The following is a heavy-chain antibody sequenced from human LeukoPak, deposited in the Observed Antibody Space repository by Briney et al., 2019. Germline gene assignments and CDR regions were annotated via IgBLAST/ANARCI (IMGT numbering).Heavy chain of an antibody. CDR2: IYYSGST. CDR1: GGSISSYY. Sequence: SETLSLTCTVSGGSISSYYWSWIRQPPGKGLERIGYIYYSGSTNYNPSLKSRVTISVDTSKNQFSLKLSSVTAADTAVYYCARGTDCRHNACYGDFDYWGQGPRVTVSS. J-gene: IGHJ4*02. V-gene: IGHV4-59*01. CDR3: ARGTDCRHNACYGDFDY. D-gene: IGHD2-15*01.